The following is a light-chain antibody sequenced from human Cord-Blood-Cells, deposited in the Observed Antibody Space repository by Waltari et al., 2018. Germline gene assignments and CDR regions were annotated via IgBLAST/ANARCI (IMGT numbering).Light chain of an antibody. J-gene: IGLJ1*01. CDR2: DVS. Sequence: QSALTQPASVSGSPGQSITISCTGTSSDVGGYNYVSWYQQHPGKAPKLMIDDVSNRPSGVSNPFSGSKSGNTASLTISGLQAEDEADYYCSSYTSSSTLVFGTGTKVTVL. CDR3: SSYTSSSTLV. V-gene: IGLV2-14*03. CDR1: SSDVGGYNY.